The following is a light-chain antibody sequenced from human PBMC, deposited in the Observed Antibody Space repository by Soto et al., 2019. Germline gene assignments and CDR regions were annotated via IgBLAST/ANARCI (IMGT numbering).Light chain of an antibody. CDR1: SSNIGSNY. Sequence: QSVLTQPPSASGTPGQRVTISCSGSSSNIGSNYVYWYQQLPGTAPKLLIYRNNQRPSGVPDRFSGSKSANTASLTVSGLQAEDEADYYCMCYAGGNNWVFGGGTKLTVL. CDR3: MCYAGGNNWV. V-gene: IGLV1-47*01. J-gene: IGLJ3*02. CDR2: RNN.